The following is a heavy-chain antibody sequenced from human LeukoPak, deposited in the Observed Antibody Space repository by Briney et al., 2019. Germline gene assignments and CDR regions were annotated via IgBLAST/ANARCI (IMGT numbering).Heavy chain of an antibody. J-gene: IGHJ5*02. V-gene: IGHV1-69*13. D-gene: IGHD3-3*01. CDR1: GGTFSSYA. Sequence: VKVSCKASGGTFSSYAISWVRQAPGQGLEWMGGIIPIFGTANYAQKFQGRVTITADESTTTAYMELSSLRSEDTAVYYCARDRAPVLRFLEWPYNWFDPWGQGTLVTVSS. CDR2: IIPIFGTA. CDR3: ARDRAPVLRFLEWPYNWFDP.